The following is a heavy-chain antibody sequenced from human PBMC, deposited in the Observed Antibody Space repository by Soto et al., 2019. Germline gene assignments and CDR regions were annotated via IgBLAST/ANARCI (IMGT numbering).Heavy chain of an antibody. J-gene: IGHJ4*02. CDR3: ARDHDIMTGYSPGDY. D-gene: IGHD3-9*01. CDR2: ISAYNGNT. CDR1: GYTFTSYG. V-gene: IGHV1-18*04. Sequence: ASVKVSCKASGYTFTSYGISWVRQAPGQGLEWMGWISAYNGNTNYAQKLQGRVTMTTDTSTSTAYMELRSLRSDDTALYYCARDHDIMTGYSPGDYWGQGTLVTVSS.